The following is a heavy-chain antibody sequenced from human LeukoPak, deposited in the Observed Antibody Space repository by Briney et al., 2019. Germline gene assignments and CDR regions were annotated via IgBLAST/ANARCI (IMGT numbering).Heavy chain of an antibody. D-gene: IGHD3-10*01. J-gene: IGHJ5*02. CDR1: GGSISSSSYY. CDR3: ARGQRITMVRGIIITGYQHDP. V-gene: IGHV4-39*07. Sequence: PSETLSLTCTVSGGSISSSSYYWGWIRQPPGKGLEWIGSIYYSGSTYYNPSLKSRVTISVDTSKNQFSLKLSSVTAADTAVYYCARGQRITMVRGIIITGYQHDPWGQGTLVTVSS. CDR2: IYYSGST.